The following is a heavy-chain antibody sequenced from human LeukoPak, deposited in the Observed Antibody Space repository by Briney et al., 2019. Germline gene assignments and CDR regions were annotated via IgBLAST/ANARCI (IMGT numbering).Heavy chain of an antibody. Sequence: SQTLSLTYTVSAASINSYYWSWIRHPAGKGLKCIGRMYSSGSTNYNPSLKSRVTMSVDMSKNQFSLKLTSVTAADTAVYYCARDPSAVAGFFDSWGQGILVTVSS. CDR2: MYSSGST. D-gene: IGHD6-19*01. CDR1: AASINSYY. J-gene: IGHJ4*02. CDR3: ARDPSAVAGFFDS. V-gene: IGHV4-4*07.